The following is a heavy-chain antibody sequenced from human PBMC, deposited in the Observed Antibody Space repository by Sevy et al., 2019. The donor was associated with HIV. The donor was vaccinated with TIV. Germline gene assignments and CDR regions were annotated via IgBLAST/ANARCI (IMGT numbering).Heavy chain of an antibody. CDR3: ARDGFIFGSGPPDS. J-gene: IGHJ4*02. V-gene: IGHV1-2*02. D-gene: IGHD2-15*01. Sequence: ASVKVSCEASGFSFTAYFIHWVRQAPAQGLEWMGWINPNSGGTNYAQKFQGRVTMTSDASISAAYMELTTLTSDDTAVYYCARDGFIFGSGPPDSWGQGTLVTVSS. CDR2: INPNSGGT. CDR1: GFSFTAYF.